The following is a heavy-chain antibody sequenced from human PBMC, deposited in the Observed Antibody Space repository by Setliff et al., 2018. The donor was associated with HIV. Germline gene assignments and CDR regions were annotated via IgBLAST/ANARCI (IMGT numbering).Heavy chain of an antibody. CDR3: ARRGFRDSDAFDI. CDR2: IYPGDSDT. Sequence: GESLKISCKGSGYSFPTYWIAWVRQMPGKGLEWMGVIYPGDSDTRYSPSFQGQVTISADKSISTAYLQWSSLKASDTAMYYCARRGFRDSDAFDIWGQGTMVTVSS. V-gene: IGHV5-51*01. D-gene: IGHD3-10*01. CDR1: GYSFPTYW. J-gene: IGHJ3*02.